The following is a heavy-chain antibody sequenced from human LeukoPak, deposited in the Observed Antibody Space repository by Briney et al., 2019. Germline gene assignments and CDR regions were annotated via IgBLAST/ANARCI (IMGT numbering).Heavy chain of an antibody. CDR2: ISYDGSNK. CDR3: ARSLLELNYGSGLGHANFDY. V-gene: IGHV3-30*03. CDR1: GFTFSSYG. Sequence: GGSLRLSCAASGFTFSSYGMHWVRQAPGKGLEWVAVISYDGSNKYYADSVKGRFTISRDNSKNTLYLQMNSLRAEDTAVYYCARSLLELNYGSGLGHANFDYWGQGTLVTVSS. J-gene: IGHJ4*02. D-gene: IGHD3-10*01.